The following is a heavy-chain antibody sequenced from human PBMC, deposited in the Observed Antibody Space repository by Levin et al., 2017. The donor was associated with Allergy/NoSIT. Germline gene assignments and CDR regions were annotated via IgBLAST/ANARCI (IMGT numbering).Heavy chain of an antibody. CDR3: ASFYFGAAADAMDV. D-gene: IGHD6-13*01. Sequence: GESLKISCAASGFTFSDYYMSWIRQAPGKGLEWVSYISSSGSTIYYADSVKGRFTISRDNAKNSLYLQMNSLRAEDTAVYYCASFYFGAAADAMDVWGKGTTVTVSS. J-gene: IGHJ6*03. V-gene: IGHV3-11*01. CDR1: GFTFSDYY. CDR2: ISSSGSTI.